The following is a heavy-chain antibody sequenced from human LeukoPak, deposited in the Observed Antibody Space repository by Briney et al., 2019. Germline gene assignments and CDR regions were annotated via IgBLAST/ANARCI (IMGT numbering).Heavy chain of an antibody. V-gene: IGHV4-39*07. Sequence: SETLSLTCTVSGGSISSSTYYWGWIRRPPGKGLEWIGSIYYSGSTYYNPSLKSRVTISVDTSKNQFSLKLSSVTAADTAVYYCARDYDFWSGYGYGMDVWGQGTTVTVSS. D-gene: IGHD3-3*01. J-gene: IGHJ6*02. CDR3: ARDYDFWSGYGYGMDV. CDR2: IYYSGST. CDR1: GGSISSSTYY.